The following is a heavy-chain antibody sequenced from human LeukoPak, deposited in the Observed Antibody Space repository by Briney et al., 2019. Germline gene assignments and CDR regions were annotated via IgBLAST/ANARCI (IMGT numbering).Heavy chain of an antibody. D-gene: IGHD3-22*01. CDR2: INWNGIST. V-gene: IGHV3-20*04. J-gene: IGHJ6*03. Sequence: GGSLGLSCAASGFRFDDYGMTWVRQAPGKGLEWVSGINWNGISTGYADSVEGRFTISRDNAKNSLYLQMNSLRAEDTAFYYCARAPLTRYWYESSFDHDTFYYYMDVWGKGTTVTVSS. CDR1: GFRFDDYG. CDR3: ARAPLTRYWYESSFDHDTFYYYMDV.